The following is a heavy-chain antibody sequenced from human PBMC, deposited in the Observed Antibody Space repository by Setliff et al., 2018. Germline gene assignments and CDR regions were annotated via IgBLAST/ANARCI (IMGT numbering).Heavy chain of an antibody. CDR1: GYTSTTNA. CDR3: ASARDYGDYPFDY. D-gene: IGHD4-17*01. CDR2: ITAGYGDT. J-gene: IGHJ4*02. V-gene: IGHV1-3*01. Sequence: GASVKVSCKASGYTSTTNALHWVRQAPGQRLEWMGWITAGYGDTKYSQKFQGRVTITRETSASTAYMELSSLRSEDTAVYYCASARDYGDYPFDYWGQGTLVTVSS.